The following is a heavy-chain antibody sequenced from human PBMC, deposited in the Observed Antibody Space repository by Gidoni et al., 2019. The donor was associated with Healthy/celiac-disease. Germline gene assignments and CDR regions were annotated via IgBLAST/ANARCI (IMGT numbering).Heavy chain of an antibody. CDR2: ISYDGSNK. CDR3: AKGYGSGRRDYYYGMDV. CDR1: GFTFSSYC. D-gene: IGHD3-10*01. V-gene: IGHV3-30*18. Sequence: QVQLLASGGGVVQPVRSLRLSCAPSGFTFSSYCMHWVRQAPGKGLAWVAVISYDGSNKYYADSVKGRFTISRDNSKTTLYLQMNSLRAEDTAVYYCAKGYGSGRRDYYYGMDVWGQGTTVTVSS. J-gene: IGHJ6*02.